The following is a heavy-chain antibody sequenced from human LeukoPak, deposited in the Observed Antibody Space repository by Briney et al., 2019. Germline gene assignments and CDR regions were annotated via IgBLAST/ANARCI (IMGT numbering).Heavy chain of an antibody. V-gene: IGHV3-7*01. D-gene: IGHD7-27*01. CDR2: IKQDGSEK. CDR1: GFTFSRHW. Sequence: GGSLRLSCAASGFTFSRHWMDWVRQAPGKGLEWVANIKQDGSEKYYVDSVKGRFTISRDNAKNSLYLQMNSLRAEDTAVYYCVRDDLTGAFYYYYYYMDVWGKGTTVTVSS. J-gene: IGHJ6*03. CDR3: VRDDLTGAFYYYYYYMDV.